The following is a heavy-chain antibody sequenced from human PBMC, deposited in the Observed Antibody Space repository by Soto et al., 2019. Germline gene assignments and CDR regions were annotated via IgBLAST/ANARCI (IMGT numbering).Heavy chain of an antibody. CDR1: GDSISSGAYY. V-gene: IGHV4-31*03. Sequence: QVQLQESGPGLVKPSQTLSLTCSVSGDSISSGAYYWSWIRQHPGKGLEWIGYIHYSGSTYYNPSLRGRLGMSVDTAENQFSLRLTSVTAADTAVYYCARHDYGYYFDYWGQGTLVTVSS. D-gene: IGHD4-17*01. CDR3: ARHDYGYYFDY. CDR2: IHYSGST. J-gene: IGHJ4*02.